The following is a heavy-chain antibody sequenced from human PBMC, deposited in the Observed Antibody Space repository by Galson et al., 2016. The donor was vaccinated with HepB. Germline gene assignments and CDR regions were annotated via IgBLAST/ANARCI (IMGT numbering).Heavy chain of an antibody. D-gene: IGHD3-3*01. V-gene: IGHV3-53*01. CDR1: GFVVSINY. Sequence: SLRLSCAASGFVVSINYMSWVRQAPGKGLEWVSIVYSGGDTYYADSVKGRFTISRDNVKNTLYLQMTSLRAEDTAVYYCARDSFWSGYFPYRGMDVWGQGTTVTVSS. CDR2: VYSGGDT. J-gene: IGHJ6*02. CDR3: ARDSFWSGYFPYRGMDV.